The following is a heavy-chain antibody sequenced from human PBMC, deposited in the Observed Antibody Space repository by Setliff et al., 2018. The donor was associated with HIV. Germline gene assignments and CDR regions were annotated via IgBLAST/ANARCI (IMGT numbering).Heavy chain of an antibody. CDR2: IIPIFGTP. D-gene: IGHD3-10*01. CDR3: ARDFYDMGRWFGELRPFDY. V-gene: IGHV1-69*06. CDR1: GGTFSSHG. J-gene: IGHJ4*02. Sequence: SVKVSCKASGGTFSSHGISWVRQAPGQGLEWMGRIIPIFGTPNYAQKFQGRVTFTADKSTSTAYMELNSLRSDDTAVYYCARDFYDMGRWFGELRPFDYWGQGTLVTVSS.